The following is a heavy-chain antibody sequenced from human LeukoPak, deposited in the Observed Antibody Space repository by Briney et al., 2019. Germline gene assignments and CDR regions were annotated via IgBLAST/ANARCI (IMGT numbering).Heavy chain of an antibody. Sequence: PGGSLRLSCAASGFTFSSYGMHWVRQAPGKGLEWVAVISYDGSNKYYADSVKGRFTISRDNSKNTLYLQMNSLRAEDTAVYYCAKEGDWYYFDYWGQGTLVTVSS. D-gene: IGHD2-21*02. V-gene: IGHV3-30*18. J-gene: IGHJ4*02. CDR2: ISYDGSNK. CDR3: AKEGDWYYFDY. CDR1: GFTFSSYG.